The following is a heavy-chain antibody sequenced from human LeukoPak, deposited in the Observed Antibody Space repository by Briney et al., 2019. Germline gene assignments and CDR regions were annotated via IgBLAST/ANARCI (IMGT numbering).Heavy chain of an antibody. D-gene: IGHD1-1*01. CDR1: GDTFTRYG. CDR3: ARVARTTGTTDFDY. J-gene: IGHJ4*02. CDR2: ISTYIGHT. Sequence: GASVKVSCKASGDTFTRYGISWVRQAPGQGLEWMGWISTYIGHTKYAQKLQGRVTMTTDTSTTTAYMELRSLTSDDTAVYYCARVARTTGTTDFDYWGQGTLVTVSS. V-gene: IGHV1-18*04.